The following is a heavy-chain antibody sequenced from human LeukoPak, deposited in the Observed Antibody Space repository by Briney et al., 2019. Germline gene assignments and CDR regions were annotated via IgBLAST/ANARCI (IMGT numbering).Heavy chain of an antibody. V-gene: IGHV3-21*01. CDR3: ARGKGPFDI. CDR1: GFTFSSYT. CDR2: ISTGSSYI. D-gene: IGHD4-23*01. Sequence: GGSLRLSCVASGFTFSSYTMNWVRQAPGKGLEWVSSISTGSSYIYYADSVKGRFTISRDNAKNTLYLQMNSLRAEDTAVYYCARGKGPFDIWGQGTMVTVSS. J-gene: IGHJ3*02.